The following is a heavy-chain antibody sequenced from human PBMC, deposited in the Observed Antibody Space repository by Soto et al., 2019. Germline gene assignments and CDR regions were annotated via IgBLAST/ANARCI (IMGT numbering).Heavy chain of an antibody. J-gene: IGHJ4*02. CDR2: MNPNNGYT. D-gene: IGHD6-25*01. V-gene: IGHV1-8*01. CDR1: GDTFTKYD. Sequence: QVQLVQSGAEVKKPGASVKVSCKASGDTFTKYDINWVRQAPGQGLEWMGWMNPNNGYTGYAQKFRDRVTMTRDTSISTAYMELSSLTSEDTAVYYCARRKERSGPNYFDYWGQGTLVTVSS. CDR3: ARRKERSGPNYFDY.